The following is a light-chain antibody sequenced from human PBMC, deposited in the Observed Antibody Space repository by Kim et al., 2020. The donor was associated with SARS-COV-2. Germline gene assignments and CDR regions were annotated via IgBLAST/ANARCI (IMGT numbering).Light chain of an antibody. J-gene: IGLJ3*02. CDR1: KLWDKY. V-gene: IGLV3-1*01. CDR3: QAWDSSTWV. Sequence: SYELTQPPSVSVSPGQTASITCSGHKLWDKYACWYQQKPGQSPVLVIHQDNKRPSGIPERFSGSNSGNTATLTISGTQALDEADYYCQAWDSSTWVFGGGTKLTVL. CDR2: QDN.